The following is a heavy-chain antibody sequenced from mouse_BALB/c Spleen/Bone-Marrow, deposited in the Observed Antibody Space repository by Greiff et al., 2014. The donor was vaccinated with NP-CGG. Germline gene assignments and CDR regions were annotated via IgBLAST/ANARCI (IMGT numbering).Heavy chain of an antibody. CDR1: GFNIKDTY. CDR3: ARTAPENFDY. CDR2: IDPADGNT. Sequence: VQLQQSGAELVKPGASVKLSCTASGFNIKDTYMHWVKQRPEQGLEWIGRIDPADGNTKYDPKFQGKATITADTSSNTAYLQLSSLTSEDTAVYYCARTAPENFDYWGQGTTLTVSS. V-gene: IGHV14-3*02. D-gene: IGHD1-2*01. J-gene: IGHJ2*01.